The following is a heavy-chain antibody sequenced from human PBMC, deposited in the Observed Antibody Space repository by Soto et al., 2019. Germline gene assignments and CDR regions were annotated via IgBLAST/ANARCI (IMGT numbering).Heavy chain of an antibody. D-gene: IGHD4-17*01. V-gene: IGHV3-30*18. Sequence: QVQLVESGGGVVQPGGSLRLSCAASGFTFSSYGMHWVRQAPGKGLEWVAVISYDGSNKYYADSVKGRFTISRDNSKNTLYLQMNSLRAEDTAVYYCAKDIDSGDYSFDYWGQGTLVTVSS. CDR3: AKDIDSGDYSFDY. J-gene: IGHJ4*02. CDR1: GFTFSSYG. CDR2: ISYDGSNK.